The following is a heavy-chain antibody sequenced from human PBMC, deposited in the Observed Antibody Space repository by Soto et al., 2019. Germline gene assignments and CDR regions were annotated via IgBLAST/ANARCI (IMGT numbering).Heavy chain of an antibody. V-gene: IGHV4-39*01. CDR3: AGITTTGY. CDR1: GGSIRSSNYY. Sequence: SETLSLTCSVSGGSIRSSNYYWGLIRQPPGKGLEWIGSINYSGSTSYNLSLKSRVTISVDTAKNQFSLNLKSVTAADTDVYYCAGITTTGYWGQGALVTVSS. D-gene: IGHD3-9*01. J-gene: IGHJ4*02. CDR2: INYSGST.